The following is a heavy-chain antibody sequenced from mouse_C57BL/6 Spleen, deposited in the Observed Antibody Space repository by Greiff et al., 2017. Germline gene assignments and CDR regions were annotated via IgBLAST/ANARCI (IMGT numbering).Heavy chain of an antibody. CDR2: ISSGGDYI. Sequence: EVKLMESGEGLVKPGGSLKLSCAASGFTFSSYAMSWVRQTPEKRLEWVAYISSGGDYIYYADTVKGRFTISRDNARNTLYLQMSSLKSEDTAMYYCTREGTTVVDAMDYWGQGTSVTVSS. CDR1: GFTFSSYA. D-gene: IGHD1-1*01. V-gene: IGHV5-9-1*02. J-gene: IGHJ4*01. CDR3: TREGTTVVDAMDY.